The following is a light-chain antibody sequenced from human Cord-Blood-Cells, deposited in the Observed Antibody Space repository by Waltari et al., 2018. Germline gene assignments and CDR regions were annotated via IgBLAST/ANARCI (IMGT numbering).Light chain of an antibody. CDR3: QQYYSTPWT. Sequence: DIVITHSPDSLAVSLGERPTINCKSSQSVLYSSNNKNYLAWYQKKPGQPPKLLIYWASTRESGVPDRFSGSGSGTDFTLTISSLQAEDVAVYYCQQYYSTPWTFGQGTKVEIK. J-gene: IGKJ1*01. CDR2: WAS. CDR1: QSVLYSSNNKNY. V-gene: IGKV4-1*01.